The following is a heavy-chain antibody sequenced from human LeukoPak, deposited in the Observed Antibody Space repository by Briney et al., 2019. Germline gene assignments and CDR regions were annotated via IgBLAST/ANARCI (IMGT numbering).Heavy chain of an antibody. Sequence: SQTLSLTCAISGDSVSNNRAAWNWIRQSPSRGLEWLGRTYYRSKWYNDYAVSVKSRITINPDTSKNQFSLQLNSVTPEDTAVYYCARDRIVATSTGYYYGMDVWGQGTTVTVSS. CDR1: GDSVSNNRAA. V-gene: IGHV6-1*01. CDR2: TYYRSKWYN. J-gene: IGHJ6*02. D-gene: IGHD5-12*01. CDR3: ARDRIVATSTGYYYGMDV.